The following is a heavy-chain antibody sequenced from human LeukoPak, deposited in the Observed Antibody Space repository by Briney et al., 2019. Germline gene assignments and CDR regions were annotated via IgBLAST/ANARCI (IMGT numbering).Heavy chain of an antibody. J-gene: IGHJ4*02. CDR1: GFTYSKCW. CDR3: TSDTVDTAVGIDY. Sequence: GGSLRLSCAASGFTYSKCWMHWVRQAPGKGLVWVSRINSDGSSTAYADSVKARFTISRDNVKNTLYLQMNSLRAEDTAVYYCTSDTVDTAVGIDYWGQGTLVTVSS. D-gene: IGHD5-18*01. V-gene: IGHV3-74*01. CDR2: INSDGSST.